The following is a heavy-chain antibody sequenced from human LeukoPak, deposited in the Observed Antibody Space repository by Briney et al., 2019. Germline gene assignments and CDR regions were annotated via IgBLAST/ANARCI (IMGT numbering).Heavy chain of an antibody. CDR3: ARSAIDAFDI. J-gene: IGHJ3*02. D-gene: IGHD6-25*01. CDR2: IYNSGST. CDR1: GGSISSYY. V-gene: IGHV4-59*08. Sequence: PSETLSPTCTVSGGSISSYYWSWIRQPPGKGLECIGYIYNSGSTNYNPSLKSRVSISLDTSKNQFSLKLSSVTAADTAVYYCARSAIDAFDIWGQGTMVTVSS.